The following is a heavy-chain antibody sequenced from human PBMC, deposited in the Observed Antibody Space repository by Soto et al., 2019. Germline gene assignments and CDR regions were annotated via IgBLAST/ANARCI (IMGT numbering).Heavy chain of an antibody. CDR3: ARGGVLRYFDWLNMDV. D-gene: IGHD3-9*01. CDR1: GGTFSSYT. V-gene: IGHV1-69*02. CDR2: IIPILGIA. J-gene: IGHJ6*02. Sequence: ASVKVSCTASGGTFSSYTISWVRQAPGQGLEWMGRIIPILGIANYAQKFQGRVTITADKSTSTAYMELSSLRSEDTAVYYCARGGVLRYFDWLNMDVWGQGTTVTVSS.